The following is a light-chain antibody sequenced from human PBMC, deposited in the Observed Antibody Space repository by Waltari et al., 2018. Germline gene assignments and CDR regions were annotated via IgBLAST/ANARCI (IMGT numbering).Light chain of an antibody. Sequence: DIVMTQSPLSLPVTPGGPASISCRSSQSLVHSDGYTYFFWYLQKSGQSPQVLIYLVSNRASGVPDRFSGSGSGTDFTLKISRVEAEDVGVYYCMQATETPYTFGQGTKLEIK. CDR3: MQATETPYT. V-gene: IGKV2-28*01. CDR2: LVS. CDR1: QSLVHSDGYTY. J-gene: IGKJ2*01.